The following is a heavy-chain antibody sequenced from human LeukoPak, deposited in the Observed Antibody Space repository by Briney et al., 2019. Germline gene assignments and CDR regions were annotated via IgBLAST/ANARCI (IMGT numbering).Heavy chain of an antibody. CDR2: IIPLFGIV. CDR3: ARIPSGDVDTAMVMYYHYGMDV. Sequence: SVTVSCEASGGTFSSHTISWVRQAPEQGLEWMGRIIPLFGIVNYAQKFQDRVTITADKSTSTAYMEVSTLRSENTAVYYCARIPSGDVDTAMVMYYHYGMDVWGQGTTVTVSS. CDR1: GGTFSSHT. J-gene: IGHJ6*02. V-gene: IGHV1-69*02. D-gene: IGHD5-18*01.